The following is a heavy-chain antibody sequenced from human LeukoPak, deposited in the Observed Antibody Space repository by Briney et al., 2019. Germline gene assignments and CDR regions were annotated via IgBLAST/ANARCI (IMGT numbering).Heavy chain of an antibody. J-gene: IGHJ4*02. CDR3: ARGVNYREYYFDY. Sequence: SETLSLTCAVYGGSFSGYYWSWIRQPPGKGLEWIGEINHSGSTNYNPSLKSRVTISADTSKNQFSLKLSSVTAADTAVYYCARGVNYREYYFDYWGQGTLVTVSS. CDR1: GGSFSGYY. D-gene: IGHD3-10*01. CDR2: INHSGST. V-gene: IGHV4-34*01.